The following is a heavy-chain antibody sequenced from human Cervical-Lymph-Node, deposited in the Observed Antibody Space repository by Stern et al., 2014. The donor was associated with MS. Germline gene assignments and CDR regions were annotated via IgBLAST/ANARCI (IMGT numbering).Heavy chain of an antibody. CDR2: IWYDGSNK. Sequence: QVQLVESGGGVVQPGRSLRLSCAASGFTFSSYGMHWVRQAPGKGLEWVAVIWYDGSNKYYADSVKGRFTISRDNSKNTLYLQMNSLRAEDTAVYYCARRARGTSPYYYGMDVWGQGTTVTVSS. J-gene: IGHJ6*02. CDR1: GFTFSSYG. D-gene: IGHD2-2*01. V-gene: IGHV3-33*01. CDR3: ARRARGTSPYYYGMDV.